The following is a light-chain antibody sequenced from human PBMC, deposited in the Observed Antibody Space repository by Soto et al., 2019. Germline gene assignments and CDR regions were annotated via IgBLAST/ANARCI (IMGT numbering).Light chain of an antibody. Sequence: QSALTQPASVSGSPGQSITISCTGTSSDVGSYNIVSWYQQHPGKAPKLMLYEGSKRPSGVSNRFSGSKSGNTASLTLSGLQAEDEADYYCCSYAGSSTFVVFGGGTKLTVL. CDR2: EGS. J-gene: IGLJ2*01. CDR1: SSDVGSYNI. CDR3: CSYAGSSTFVV. V-gene: IGLV2-23*03.